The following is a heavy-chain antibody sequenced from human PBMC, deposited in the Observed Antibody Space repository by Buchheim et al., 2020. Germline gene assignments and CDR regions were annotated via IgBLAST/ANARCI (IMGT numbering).Heavy chain of an antibody. D-gene: IGHD3-10*01. V-gene: IGHV4-34*02. CDR3: ASGYYYSSGTYYPLGEY. CDR1: GGSFSTYH. Sequence: QVQLEQWGAGLLKPSETLSLTCAVFGGSFSTYHWSWIRQSPGKGLEWIGETNHGGSSSYNPSPKSPVTMSVDTSEKQSSLKLTPVTAADTAVYYCASGYYYSSGTYYPLGEYWGPGTL. CDR2: TNHGGSS. J-gene: IGHJ4*02.